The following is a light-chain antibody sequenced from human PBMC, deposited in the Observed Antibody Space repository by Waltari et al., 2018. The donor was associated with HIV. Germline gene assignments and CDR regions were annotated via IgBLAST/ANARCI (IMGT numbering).Light chain of an antibody. CDR2: TND. CDR3: AVWDDSLSGWV. Sequence: QSVLTQPPSASGTPGQRVTIPCSGSSSHIGLTYVYVFQQDPGTAPKLLIYTNDQRPSGVPDRFSGSKSCTSASLAISGLRSEDEADYYCAVWDDSLSGWVFGGGTKLTVL. J-gene: IGLJ3*02. CDR1: SSHIGLTY. V-gene: IGLV1-47*02.